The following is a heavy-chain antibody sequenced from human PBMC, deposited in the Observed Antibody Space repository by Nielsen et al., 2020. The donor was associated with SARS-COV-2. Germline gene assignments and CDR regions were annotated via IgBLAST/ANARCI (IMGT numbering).Heavy chain of an antibody. D-gene: IGHD4-23*01. J-gene: IGHJ3*02. CDR1: GFTFSSYS. Sequence: GGSLRLSCAASGFTFSSYSMNWVRQAPGKGLEWVSSISSSSSYIYYADSVKGRFTISRDNAKNSLYLQMNSLRAEDTAVYYCAVLRTVGAFDIWGQGTMVTVSS. V-gene: IGHV3-21*01. CDR2: ISSSSSYI. CDR3: AVLRTVGAFDI.